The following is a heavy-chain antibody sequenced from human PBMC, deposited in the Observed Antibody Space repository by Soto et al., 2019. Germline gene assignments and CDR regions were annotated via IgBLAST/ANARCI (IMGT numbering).Heavy chain of an antibody. CDR2: IIPILGIA. Sequence: QVQLVQSGAEVKKPGSSVKVSCKASGGTFSSYTISWVRQAPGQGLEWMGRIIPILGIANYAQKFQGRVTITADKSTSTAYMELSSLRSEDTAVYSCDWSTYYYYGMDVWGQGTTVTVSS. J-gene: IGHJ6*02. CDR3: DWSTYYYYGMDV. CDR1: GGTFSSYT. V-gene: IGHV1-69*02. D-gene: IGHD3-3*01.